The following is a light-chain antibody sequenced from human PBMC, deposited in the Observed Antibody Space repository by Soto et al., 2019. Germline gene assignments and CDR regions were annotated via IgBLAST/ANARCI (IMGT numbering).Light chain of an antibody. Sequence: DIQMTQSPSTLSGSVGDRVTTTRRASQTISSWFAWYQQKPGNAHKLLIYAASSLQSGVQPRFSGSGSATDFTLTIRSLQPEDFATYYCKQANSFPLTVGGGTKVDIK. CDR3: KQANSFPLT. CDR1: QTISSW. J-gene: IGKJ4*01. CDR2: AAS. V-gene: IGKV1-12*01.